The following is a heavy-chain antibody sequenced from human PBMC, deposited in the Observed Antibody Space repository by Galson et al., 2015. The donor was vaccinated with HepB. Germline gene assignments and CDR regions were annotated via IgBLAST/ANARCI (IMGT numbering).Heavy chain of an antibody. CDR1: GFTFRSYG. CDR2: ISSGGSYI. CDR3: ARGVGEYCSGGSCYSFDY. D-gene: IGHD2-15*01. Sequence: SLRLSCAASGFTFRSYGMNWVRQAPGKGLEWVSSISSGGSYIFYADSVKGRFTISRDNAKNSLYLQMNSLRAEDTAVYYCARGVGEYCSGGSCYSFDYWGRGTLVTVSS. V-gene: IGHV3-21*01. J-gene: IGHJ4*02.